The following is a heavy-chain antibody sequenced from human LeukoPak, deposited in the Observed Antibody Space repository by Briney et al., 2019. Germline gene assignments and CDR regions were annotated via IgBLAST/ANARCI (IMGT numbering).Heavy chain of an antibody. J-gene: IGHJ4*02. D-gene: IGHD6-13*01. CDR3: ARAGYSSSWSFDY. V-gene: IGHV1-69*04. CDR1: GGTFSSYA. Sequence: SVTVSCKASGGTFSSYAIRWVRQAPGQGLEWMGRIIPILGIANYAHKFHGRVTITADKSTSTAYMELSSLRSEDTAVSYCARAGYSSSWSFDYWGQGTLVIVSS. CDR2: IIPILGIA.